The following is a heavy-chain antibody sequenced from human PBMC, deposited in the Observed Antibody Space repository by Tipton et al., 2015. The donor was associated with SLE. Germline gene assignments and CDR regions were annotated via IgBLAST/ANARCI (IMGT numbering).Heavy chain of an antibody. CDR2: IRYDGSNK. V-gene: IGHV3-30*02. CDR1: GFTFSSYG. Sequence: SLRLSCAASGFTFSSYGMHWVRQAPGKGLEWVAFIRYDGSNKYYADSVKGRFTISRDNSKNTLYLQMNSLRAEDTAVYYCARAETHDYGGPGAFDIWGRGTMVTVSS. D-gene: IGHD4-23*01. CDR3: ARAETHDYGGPGAFDI. J-gene: IGHJ3*02.